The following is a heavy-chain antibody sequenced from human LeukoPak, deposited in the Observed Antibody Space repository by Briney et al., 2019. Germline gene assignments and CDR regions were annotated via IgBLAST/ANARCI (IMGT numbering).Heavy chain of an antibody. Sequence: HPGESLRLSCVDSGFAFSTYSMNWVRQAPGKGLEWVSFITSSSGTIYYADSVKGRFTISRDNAKNSLYLQMNSLRAEDTAVYYCVRGVRGSGSYWGQGTLVTVSS. CDR2: ITSSSGTI. CDR1: GFAFSTYS. D-gene: IGHD3-10*01. CDR3: VRGVRGSGSY. V-gene: IGHV3-48*01. J-gene: IGHJ4*02.